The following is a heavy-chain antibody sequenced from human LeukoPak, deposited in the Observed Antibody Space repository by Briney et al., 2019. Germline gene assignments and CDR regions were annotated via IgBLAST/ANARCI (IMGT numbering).Heavy chain of an antibody. CDR3: ARQSYEYRRSSARPDDAFDI. Sequence: GASVKVSCTASGYTFSSYDINWVRQAPGQGLEWMGWISAYNGNTNYAQILQGRVTMTADTSTSTAYMELRSLRSDDTAVYYCARQSYEYRRSSARPDDAFDIWGQGTMVTVSS. J-gene: IGHJ3*02. CDR1: GYTFSSYD. CDR2: ISAYNGNT. V-gene: IGHV1-18*01. D-gene: IGHD6-6*01.